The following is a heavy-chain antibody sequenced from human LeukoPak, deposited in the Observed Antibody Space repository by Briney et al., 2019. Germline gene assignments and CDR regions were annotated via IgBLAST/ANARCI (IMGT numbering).Heavy chain of an antibody. CDR3: ARDQGSMIVVRTTTWYFDL. CDR1: GFTFSNYW. D-gene: IGHD3-22*01. J-gene: IGHJ2*01. CDR2: INQDGGEI. V-gene: IGHV3-7*01. Sequence: GGSLRLSCAASGFTFSNYWMSWVRQAPGKGLEWLANINQDGGEIYYVDSVKGRFTFSRDNGKNSLYLQIHSMRADATAVYYCARDQGSMIVVRTTTWYFDLWGRGTLVTVSS.